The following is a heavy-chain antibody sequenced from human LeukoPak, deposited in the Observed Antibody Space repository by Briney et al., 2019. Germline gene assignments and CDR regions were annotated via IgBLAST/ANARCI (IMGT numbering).Heavy chain of an antibody. CDR2: INSDGSST. J-gene: IGHJ3*02. D-gene: IGHD3-10*01. CDR3: ARDRRVVRGKGGSDAFDI. V-gene: IGHV3-74*01. CDR1: GFTFSNAW. Sequence: PGGSLRLSCAASGFTFSNAWMSWVRQAPGKGLVWVSRINSDGSSTSYADSVKGRFTISRDNAKNTLYLQMNSLRAEDTAVYYCARDRRVVRGKGGSDAFDIWGQGTMVTVSS.